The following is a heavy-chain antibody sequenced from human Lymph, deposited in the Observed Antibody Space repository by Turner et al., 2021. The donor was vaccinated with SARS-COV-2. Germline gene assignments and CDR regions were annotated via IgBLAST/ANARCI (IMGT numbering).Heavy chain of an antibody. V-gene: IGHV1-3*01. J-gene: IGHJ6*02. D-gene: IGHD3-3*01. CDR2: SNAGNDNK. CDR1: GYTFTSFA. CDR3: AYCRFWSGYYLV. Sequence: HVQLVQSGAAVKRPGASVHVSCKASGYTFTSFAMHWVRQAPGQRPEWMGWSNAGNDNKKNSQRFQGRVTITRDKSANTAYMDLSSLRSEDAAVYYCAYCRFWSGYYLVWGQGTTVTVSS.